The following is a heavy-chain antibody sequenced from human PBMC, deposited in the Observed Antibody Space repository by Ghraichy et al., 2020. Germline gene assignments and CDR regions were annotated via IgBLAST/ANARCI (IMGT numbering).Heavy chain of an antibody. CDR2: IYYSGST. Sequence: SETLSLTCTVSGGSISSYYWSWIRQPPGKGLEWIGYIYYSGSTNYNPSLKSRVTISVDTSKNQFSLKLSSGTAADTAVYYCARRGYSYGYGMDVWGQGTTVTVSS. D-gene: IGHD5-18*01. CDR3: ARRGYSYGYGMDV. CDR1: GGSISSYY. J-gene: IGHJ6*02. V-gene: IGHV4-59*08.